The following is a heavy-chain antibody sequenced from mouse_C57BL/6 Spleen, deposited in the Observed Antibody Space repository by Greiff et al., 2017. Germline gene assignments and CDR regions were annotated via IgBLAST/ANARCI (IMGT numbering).Heavy chain of an antibody. CDR3: ARWAFWAMDY. CDR1: GFTFTDSY. J-gene: IGHJ4*01. CDR2: LRNKANGYTT. V-gene: IGHV7-3*01. Sequence: DVQLVESGGGLVQPGGSLRLSCAASGFTFTDSYMSWVRQPPGKALEWLSFLRNKANGYTTEYSASVKGRFTISRDNSQSILYLQMNALRAEDRATYYCARWAFWAMDYWGQGNSGTVS.